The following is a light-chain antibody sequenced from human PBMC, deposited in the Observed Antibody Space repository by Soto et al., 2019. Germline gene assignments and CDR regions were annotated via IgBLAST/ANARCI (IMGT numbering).Light chain of an antibody. CDR1: QSVRNRF. V-gene: IGKV3-20*01. CDR3: QQYGSSPRL. J-gene: IGKJ4*01. CDR2: GAS. Sequence: EIVLSQSPGTLSLSPGERATLSCRASQSVRNRFLAWYRQKPGQAPRLLIYGASTRAIGIPDRFSGSGSGTDFTLTISRLEPEDFAVYFCQQYGSSPRLFGGGTRVEIK.